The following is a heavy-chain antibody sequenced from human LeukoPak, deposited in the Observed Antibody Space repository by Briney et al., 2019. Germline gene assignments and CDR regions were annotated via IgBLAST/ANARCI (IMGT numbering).Heavy chain of an antibody. D-gene: IGHD1-1*01. CDR2: ISSSSSHI. J-gene: IGHJ4*02. CDR3: ARDYPTSGIVTIFDY. CDR1: GFTFSSYS. Sequence: PGGSLRLSCAASGFTFSSYSMNWVRQAPGKGLEWVSSISSSSSHIYYADSVKGRFTISRDNAKNSLYLQMNSLRAEDTAVYFCARDYPTSGIVTIFDYWGQGTLVTVSS. V-gene: IGHV3-21*01.